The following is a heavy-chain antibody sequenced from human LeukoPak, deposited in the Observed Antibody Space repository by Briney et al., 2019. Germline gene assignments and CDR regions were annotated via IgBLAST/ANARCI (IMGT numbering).Heavy chain of an antibody. V-gene: IGHV3-74*01. J-gene: IGHJ4*02. CDR3: ARKGSSGWYDSFDY. Sequence: GGSLRLSCAASGFTFSSYWMHWVRQAPGKGLVWVSRINFDGSSTTYADSVKGRFTISRDNAKNTLYLQMNSLRAEDTAVYYCARKGSSGWYDSFDYWGQGTLVTVSS. CDR2: INFDGSST. D-gene: IGHD6-19*01. CDR1: GFTFSSYW.